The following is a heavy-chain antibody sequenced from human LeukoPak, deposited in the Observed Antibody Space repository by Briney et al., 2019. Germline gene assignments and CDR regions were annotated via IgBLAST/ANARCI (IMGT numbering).Heavy chain of an antibody. Sequence: GASVKVSCKASGYTFTSYDINWVRQATGQGLEWMGWMNLNSGNTGYAQKFQGRVTMTRNTSISTAYMELSSLRSEDTAVYYCARGWGLRYSSSWYPLYYYYGMDVWGQGTTVTVSS. CDR3: ARGWGLRYSSSWYPLYYYYGMDV. J-gene: IGHJ6*02. CDR2: MNLNSGNT. D-gene: IGHD6-13*01. CDR1: GYTFTSYD. V-gene: IGHV1-8*01.